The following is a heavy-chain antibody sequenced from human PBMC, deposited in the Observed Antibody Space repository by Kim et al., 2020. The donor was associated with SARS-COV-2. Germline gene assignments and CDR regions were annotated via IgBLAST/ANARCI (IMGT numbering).Heavy chain of an antibody. V-gene: IGHV1-3*01. D-gene: IGHD3-10*01. J-gene: IGHJ4*02. CDR3: ARGLVVRGVIYFDY. Sequence: SQKFQGRVTITRDTSASTAYMELSSLRSEDTAVYYCARGLVVRGVIYFDYWGQGTLVTVSS.